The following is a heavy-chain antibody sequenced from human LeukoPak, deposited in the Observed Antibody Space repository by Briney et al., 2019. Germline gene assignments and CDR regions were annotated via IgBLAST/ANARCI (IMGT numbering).Heavy chain of an antibody. J-gene: IGHJ4*02. D-gene: IGHD2-21*02. Sequence: ASAKVSCKASGYAFTGYYMHWVRQAPGQGVEWMGWIYPNSGGTNYAQNFKGRVTMTRDPSISTSYMELSRLRCDDTTVYYCAGGVCYCSGACCPYYFDYWGQGTLVTVSS. CDR1: GYAFTGYY. V-gene: IGHV1-2*02. CDR3: AGGVCYCSGACCPYYFDY. CDR2: IYPNSGGT.